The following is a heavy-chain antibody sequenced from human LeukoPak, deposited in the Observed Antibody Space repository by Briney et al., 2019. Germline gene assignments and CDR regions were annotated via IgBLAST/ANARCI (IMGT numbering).Heavy chain of an antibody. V-gene: IGHV3-64*04. CDR1: GFAFSIFA. J-gene: IGHJ6*02. CDR3: AKGPDSSGYGYYYGMVV. Sequence: GGSLRLSCSASGFAFSIFAMHWVRQAPGKGLEYVSAIRNNGGSTYYADSVKGRFTISRDNSKTTLYLQMNSLRAEDTAVYYCAKGPDSSGYGYYYGMVVWGQGTTVTVSS. CDR2: IRNNGGST. D-gene: IGHD3-22*01.